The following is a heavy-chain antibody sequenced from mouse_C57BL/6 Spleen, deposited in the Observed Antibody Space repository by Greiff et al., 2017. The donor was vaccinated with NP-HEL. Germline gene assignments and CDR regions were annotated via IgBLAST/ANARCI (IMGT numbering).Heavy chain of an antibody. Sequence: VQLKESGPGMVKPSQSLSLTCTVTGYSITSGYDWHWIRHFPGNKLEWMGYISYSGSTNYNPSFKSRISITHDTSKNHFFLKLNSVTTEDTATYYCARGDYYGHYFDYWGQGTTLTVSS. CDR3: ARGDYYGHYFDY. D-gene: IGHD1-1*01. V-gene: IGHV3-1*01. CDR1: GYSITSGYD. CDR2: ISYSGST. J-gene: IGHJ2*01.